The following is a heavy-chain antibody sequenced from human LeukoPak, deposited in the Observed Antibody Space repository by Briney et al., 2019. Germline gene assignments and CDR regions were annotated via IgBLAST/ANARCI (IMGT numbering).Heavy chain of an antibody. V-gene: IGHV4-4*07. CDR1: GGSTSSYY. CDR2: IYTSGST. J-gene: IGHJ5*02. CDR3: TIHESYGYANWFDP. Sequence: PSETLSLTCTVSGGSTSSYYWSWIRQPAGKGLEWIGRIYTSGSTNYNPSLKSRATISVDTSKNQFSLKLSSVTAADTAVYYCTIHESYGYANWFDPWGQGILVTVSS. D-gene: IGHD5-18*01.